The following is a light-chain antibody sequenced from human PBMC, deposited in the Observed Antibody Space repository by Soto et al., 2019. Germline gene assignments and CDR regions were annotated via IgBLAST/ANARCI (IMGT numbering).Light chain of an antibody. CDR1: NSNIGAGYD. CDR2: GNS. CDR3: QSYGDRLSGYV. J-gene: IGLJ1*01. Sequence: QSVLTQPPSVSGAPGQRVTISCTGSNSNIGAGYDVHWYQQLPGTAPKLLIYGNSNRPSGVPDRFSGSKSGTSASLTITGLQAEDEANYYCQSYGDRLSGYVFATGPKGTVL. V-gene: IGLV1-40*01.